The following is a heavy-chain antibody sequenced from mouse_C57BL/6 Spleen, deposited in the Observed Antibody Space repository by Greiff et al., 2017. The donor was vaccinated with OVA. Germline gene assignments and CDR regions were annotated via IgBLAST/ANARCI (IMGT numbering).Heavy chain of an antibody. V-gene: IGHV1-64*01. CDR2: IHPNSGST. J-gene: IGHJ2*02. Sequence: QVQLQQPGAELVKPGASVKLSCKASGYTFTSYWMHWVKQRPGQGLEWIGMIHPNSGSTNYNEKFKSKATLTVDKSSSTAYMQLSSLTSEDSAVYYCASESLGSYYIDYWGQGTSLTVSS. CDR1: GYTFTSYW. CDR3: ASESLGSYYIDY.